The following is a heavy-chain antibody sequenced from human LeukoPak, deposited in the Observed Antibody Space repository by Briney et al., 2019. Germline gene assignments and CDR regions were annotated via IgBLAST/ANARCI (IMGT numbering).Heavy chain of an antibody. CDR1: GFTFDDYA. CDR3: AKDMRGGSYNPYFDY. Sequence: PGGSLRLSCAASGFTFDDYAMHWVRQAPGKGLEWVSGISWNSGSIGYADSVKGRFTISRDNAKNSLYLQMNSLRAEDTALYYCAKDMRGGSYNPYFDYWGQGTLVTVSS. CDR2: ISWNSGSI. V-gene: IGHV3-9*01. J-gene: IGHJ4*02. D-gene: IGHD1-26*01.